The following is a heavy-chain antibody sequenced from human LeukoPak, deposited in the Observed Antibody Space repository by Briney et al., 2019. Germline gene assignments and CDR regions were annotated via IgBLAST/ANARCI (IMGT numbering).Heavy chain of an antibody. J-gene: IGHJ6*03. CDR2: IGGGGGSA. D-gene: IGHD3-9*01. CDR1: GFTFSDYG. Sequence: GGSLRLSCAASGFTFSDYGMSWVRPAPGEGLGRVSPIGGGGGSAYYAHSVKGRFTISRDNSKNKLYLQMNSLRAEDTAEYYCAKQVRDWLRDYNYDMDGWVKGTTVTNSS. CDR3: AKQVRDWLRDYNYDMDG. V-gene: IGHV3-23*01.